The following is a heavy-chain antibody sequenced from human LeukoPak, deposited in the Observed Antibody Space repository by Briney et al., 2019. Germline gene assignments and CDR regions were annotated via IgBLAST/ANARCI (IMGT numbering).Heavy chain of an antibody. CDR3: AKDQDYCSGGSCYGGRAFDI. D-gene: IGHD2-15*01. CDR2: ISGSGGST. CDR1: GFTFSSYD. Sequence: GGSLRLSCAASGFTFSSYDMSWVRQAPGKGLEWVSAISGSGGSTYYADSVKGRFTISRDNSKNTLYLQMNSLRAEDTAVYYCAKDQDYCSGGSCYGGRAFDIWGQGTMVTVSS. V-gene: IGHV3-23*01. J-gene: IGHJ3*02.